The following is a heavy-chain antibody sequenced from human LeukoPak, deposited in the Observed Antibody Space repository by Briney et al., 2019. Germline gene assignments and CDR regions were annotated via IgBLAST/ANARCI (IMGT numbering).Heavy chain of an antibody. CDR1: GGSISSGGYS. J-gene: IGHJ5*02. D-gene: IGHD6-13*01. V-gene: IGHV4-30-2*02. CDR3: ARGAAAINWFDP. CDR2: IYHSGST. Sequence: PSETLPLTCAVSGGSISSGGYSWSWIRQPPGKGLEWIGYIYHSGSTYYNPSLKSRVTISVDTSKNQFSLKLSSVTAADTAVYFFARGAAAINWFDPWGQGTLVTVSS.